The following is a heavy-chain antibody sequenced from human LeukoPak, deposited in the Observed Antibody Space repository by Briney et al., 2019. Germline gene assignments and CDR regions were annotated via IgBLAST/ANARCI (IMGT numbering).Heavy chain of an antibody. CDR2: ISSSSSYI. CDR3: ARDPGIVVVPAAKGSMDV. Sequence: GGSLRLSCAASGFTFSSYSMNWVRQAPGKGLEWVSSISSSSSYIYYADSVKGRFTISRDNAKNSLYLQMNSLRAEDTAVYYCARDPGIVVVPAAKGSMDVWGQGTTVTVSS. J-gene: IGHJ6*02. V-gene: IGHV3-21*01. CDR1: GFTFSSYS. D-gene: IGHD2-2*01.